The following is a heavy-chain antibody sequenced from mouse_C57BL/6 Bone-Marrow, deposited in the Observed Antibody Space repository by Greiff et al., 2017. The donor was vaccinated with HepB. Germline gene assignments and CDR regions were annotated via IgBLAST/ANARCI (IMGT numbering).Heavy chain of an antibody. Sequence: DVHLVESEGGLVQPGRSMKLSCTASGFTFSDYYMAWVRQVPEKGLEWVANINYDGSSTYYLDSLKSRFIISRDNAKNILYLQMSSLKSEDTATYYCAREGVYDGYYGRAMDYWGQGTSVTVSS. CDR2: INYDGSST. D-gene: IGHD2-3*01. CDR1: GFTFSDYY. J-gene: IGHJ4*01. V-gene: IGHV5-16*01. CDR3: AREGVYDGYYGRAMDY.